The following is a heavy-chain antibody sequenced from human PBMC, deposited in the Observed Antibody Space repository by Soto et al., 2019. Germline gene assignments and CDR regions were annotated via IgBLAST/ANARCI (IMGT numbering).Heavy chain of an antibody. V-gene: IGHV1-18*01. Sequence: ASVKVSCEASGYTFTNFGISWVRQAPGQGLEWMGWTNDKNGNTNYAQKFQGRVTMTRDTSTSTAYMELRSLRSDDTAVYYCARAVGQDYYYGMDVWGQGTTVTVS. CDR2: TNDKNGNT. CDR1: GYTFTNFG. J-gene: IGHJ6*02. CDR3: ARAVGQDYYYGMDV.